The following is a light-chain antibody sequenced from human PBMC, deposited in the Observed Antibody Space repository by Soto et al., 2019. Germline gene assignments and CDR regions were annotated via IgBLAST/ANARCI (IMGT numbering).Light chain of an antibody. J-gene: IGKJ2*01. CDR3: QQYNGYPHT. CDR2: KAS. V-gene: IGKV1-5*03. Sequence: DIQMTQSPSTLSASVGDRVTITCRASQSISTWLAWYQQKPGKAPKLLIYKASSLRNGVPSRFSGSGSGTEFTFTIYSLQPADFASYYCQQYNGYPHTFGQGTKLEIK. CDR1: QSISTW.